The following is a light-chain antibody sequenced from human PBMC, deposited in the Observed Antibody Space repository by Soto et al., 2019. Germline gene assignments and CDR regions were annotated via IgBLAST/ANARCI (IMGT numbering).Light chain of an antibody. Sequence: EIVLTQSPDTLSVSPGDRATLSCRASQSIRSERLAWYQQKPGQAPRLVIYGASSRATGIPDRFSGSGSGTDFTLTISRLEPEDFAVYYCQQYGSSRITFGQGTRLEIK. CDR3: QQYGSSRIT. CDR1: QSIRSER. J-gene: IGKJ5*01. V-gene: IGKV3-20*01. CDR2: GAS.